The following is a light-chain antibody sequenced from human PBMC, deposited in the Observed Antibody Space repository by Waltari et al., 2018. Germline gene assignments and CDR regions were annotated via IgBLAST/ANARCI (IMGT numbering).Light chain of an antibody. V-gene: IGKV3-11*01. CDR2: DAS. J-gene: IGKJ2*01. CDR1: QSVGSY. Sequence: EIVLTQSPATLSLSPGDTATLSCRASQSVGSYLAWYQQKPGQPPRLLIYDASNRATGVPARFRGSGSGTDFTLTISGLEAEDFAVYYCQQRSSWTPHTFGQGARLEIK. CDR3: QQRSSWTPHT.